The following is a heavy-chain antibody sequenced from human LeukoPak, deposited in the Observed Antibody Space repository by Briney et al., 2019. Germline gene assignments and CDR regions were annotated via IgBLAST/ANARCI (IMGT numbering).Heavy chain of an antibody. Sequence: SETLSLTCAVYGGSFSGYYWSWIRQPPGKGLEWIGEINHSGSTNYNPSLKSRVTISVDTSKNQFSLKLSSVTAADTAVYYCARFLHDSSGYGSFGYWGQGTLVTVSS. J-gene: IGHJ4*02. CDR1: GGSFSGYY. CDR3: ARFLHDSSGYGSFGY. D-gene: IGHD3-22*01. V-gene: IGHV4-34*01. CDR2: INHSGST.